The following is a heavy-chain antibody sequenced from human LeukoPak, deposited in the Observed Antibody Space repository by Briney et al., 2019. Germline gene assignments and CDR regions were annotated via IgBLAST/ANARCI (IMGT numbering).Heavy chain of an antibody. CDR2: ISYKGST. CDR3: ARAPPYYYGMDV. CDR1: GSSISSYY. V-gene: IGHV4-59*01. J-gene: IGHJ6*02. Sequence: SETLSLTCTVSGSSISSYYWSWIRQPPGKGLEWIGYISYKGSTNYNPSLKSRVTISVDTSKNQFSLKLISVTSADTAVYYCARAPPYYYGMDVWGQGTTVTVSS.